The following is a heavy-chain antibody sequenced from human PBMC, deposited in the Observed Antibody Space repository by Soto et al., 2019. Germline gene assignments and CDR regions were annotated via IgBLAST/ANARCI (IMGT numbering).Heavy chain of an antibody. J-gene: IGHJ6*03. CDR3: ARDGTGGVLGLNKYYYVDV. Sequence: QVRLVQSGAEVKKPGASVKVSCKASGYTFITHGISWVRQAPGQGLEWMGRISAYNGDIKYAQKFQGRVTLTTDQSTTTAYMGMRNPRSDDTAVYYCARDGTGGVLGLNKYYYVDVWGEGTTVTVSS. D-gene: IGHD2-8*02. CDR1: GYTFITHG. CDR2: ISAYNGDI. V-gene: IGHV1-18*01.